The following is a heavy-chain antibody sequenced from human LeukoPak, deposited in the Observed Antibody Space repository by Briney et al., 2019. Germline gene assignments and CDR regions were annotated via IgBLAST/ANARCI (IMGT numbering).Heavy chain of an antibody. D-gene: IGHD2-15*01. CDR3: ARRYCSGGSCYYFDY. Sequence: GESPKISCKGSGYSFTSYWIGWVRQMPGKGLEWMGIIYPGDSNTKYSPSFQGQVTISADRSISTAYLQWSGLKASDTAMYYCARRYCSGGSCYYFDYWGQGTLVTVSS. V-gene: IGHV5-51*01. J-gene: IGHJ4*02. CDR1: GYSFTSYW. CDR2: IYPGDSNT.